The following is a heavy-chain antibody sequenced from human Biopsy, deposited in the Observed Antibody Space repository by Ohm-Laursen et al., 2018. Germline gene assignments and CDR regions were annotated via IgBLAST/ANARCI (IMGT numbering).Heavy chain of an antibody. J-gene: IGHJ4*02. CDR2: IYLDGNT. Sequence: SLRLSCAASGFTVSTTYMSWVRQAPGKGLEWVSIIYLDGNTYYTDSVKGRFTIPRDNSKNALYLQMNSLRPADAAKYYCVRGRDYWGQGTLVTVSS. CDR3: VRGRDY. V-gene: IGHV3-53*01. CDR1: GFTVSTTY.